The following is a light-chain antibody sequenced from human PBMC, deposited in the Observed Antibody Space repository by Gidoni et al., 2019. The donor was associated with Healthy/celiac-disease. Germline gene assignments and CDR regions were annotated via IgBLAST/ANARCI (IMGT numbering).Light chain of an antibody. J-gene: IGKJ1*01. V-gene: IGKV1-5*03. CDR1: QSISDW. CDR3: KHDGSLWT. CDR2: KAS. Sequence: DIHMTQSPSTLSASVGDRVTIPCRASQSISDWLAWYQQNPGEAPNLRIYKASRLESGVPARFSGSGSGTEFALTISSLQPNDLANYYCKHDGSLWTFGQGTKVEIK.